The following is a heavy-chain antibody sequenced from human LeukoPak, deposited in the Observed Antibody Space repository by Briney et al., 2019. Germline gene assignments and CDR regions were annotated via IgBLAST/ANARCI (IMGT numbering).Heavy chain of an antibody. CDR1: GGSFSGYY. V-gene: IGHV4-34*01. CDR3: ARRLYYDFWSGYYRRPNWFDP. J-gene: IGHJ5*02. D-gene: IGHD3-3*01. CDR2: INHSGST. Sequence: PSETLSLTCAVYGGSFSGYYWSWIRQPPGKGLEWIGEINHSGSTNYNPSLKSRVTISVDTSKNQFSLKLSSVTAADTAVYYCARRLYYDFWSGYYRRPNWFDPWGQGTLVTVSS.